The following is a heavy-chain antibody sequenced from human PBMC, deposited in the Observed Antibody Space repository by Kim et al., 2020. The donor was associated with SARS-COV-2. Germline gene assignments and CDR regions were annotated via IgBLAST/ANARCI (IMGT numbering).Heavy chain of an antibody. D-gene: IGHD3-3*01. CDR2: ISYDGSNK. CDR3: ARDYDFWSGYPDY. Sequence: GGSLRLSCAASGFTFSSYAMHWVRQAPGKGLEWVAVISYDGSNKYYADSVKGRFTISRDNSKNTLYLQMNSLRAEDTAVYYCARDYDFWSGYPDYWGQGT. J-gene: IGHJ4*02. V-gene: IGHV3-30-3*01. CDR1: GFTFSSYA.